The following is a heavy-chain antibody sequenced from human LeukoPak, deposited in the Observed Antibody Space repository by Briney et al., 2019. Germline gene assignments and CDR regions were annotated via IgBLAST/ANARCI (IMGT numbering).Heavy chain of an antibody. CDR3: ARRLRWELPYYFDY. CDR1: GYSFTSYW. V-gene: IGHV5-51*01. Sequence: PGESLKISCKGSGYSFTSYWIGWVRQMPGKGLEWMGIIYPGDSDTRYSPSFQGQVTISADRSISTAYLQWSSPKASDTAMYYCARRLRWELPYYFDYWGQGTLVTVSS. D-gene: IGHD2-15*01. CDR2: IYPGDSDT. J-gene: IGHJ4*02.